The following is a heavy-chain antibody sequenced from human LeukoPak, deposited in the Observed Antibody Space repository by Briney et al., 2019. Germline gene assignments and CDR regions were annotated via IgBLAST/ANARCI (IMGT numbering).Heavy chain of an antibody. D-gene: IGHD6-19*01. V-gene: IGHV3-11*04. CDR3: ARDPIAVAGVHSS. CDR1: GFTFSDYY. CDR2: ISGSGSII. J-gene: IGHJ4*02. Sequence: GGSLRLSCAASGFTFSDYYMSWIRQAPGKGLEWVSYISGSGSIIYYADSVKGRFTISRDNAKNSLYLQMNSLRAEDTAVYYCARDPIAVAGVHSSWGQGTLVTVSS.